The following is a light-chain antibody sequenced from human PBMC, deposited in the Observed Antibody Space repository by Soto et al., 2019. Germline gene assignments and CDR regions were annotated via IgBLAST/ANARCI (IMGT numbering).Light chain of an antibody. CDR3: SSYTTSSSPYWV. V-gene: IGLV2-14*01. Sequence: QSALTQPASVSGSPGQSITISCTGTSSDVGGYNYVSWYQQHPGKAPKLMIYEVSYRPSGVSNRFSGSKSGNTASLTISGLQAEDEAAYYCSSYTTSSSPYWVFGGGTQLTVL. CDR1: SSDVGGYNY. CDR2: EVS. J-gene: IGLJ3*02.